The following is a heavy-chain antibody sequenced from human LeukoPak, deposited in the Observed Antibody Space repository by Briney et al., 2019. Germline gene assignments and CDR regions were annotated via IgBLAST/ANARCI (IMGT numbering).Heavy chain of an antibody. D-gene: IGHD1-7*01. J-gene: IGHJ4*02. V-gene: IGHV3-66*01. Sequence: PGGSLRLSCVGSGFIFSNAYMSWVRQAPGKGLEWVSVIYSGGSTYYADSVKGRFTISRDNSKNTLYLQMNSLRAEDTAVYYCARDSAGTTDYWGQGTLVTVSS. CDR1: GFIFSNAY. CDR3: ARDSAGTTDY. CDR2: IYSGGST.